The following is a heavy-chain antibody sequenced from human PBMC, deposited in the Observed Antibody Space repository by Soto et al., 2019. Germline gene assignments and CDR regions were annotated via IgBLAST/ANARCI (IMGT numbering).Heavy chain of an antibody. J-gene: IGHJ5*02. CDR1: GGSFSSSTYY. D-gene: IGHD3-22*01. Sequence: PSETLSLTCTVSGGSFSSSTYYWGWIRQPPGKGLEWIGSMYSGGNTYYNPSLKSRVTVSVDTSKNHFSLKLTSVTAADMAMYYCARQPYDSTGYYYGAWGQGTLVTVSS. CDR2: MYSGGNT. CDR3: ARQPYDSTGYYYGA. V-gene: IGHV4-39*01.